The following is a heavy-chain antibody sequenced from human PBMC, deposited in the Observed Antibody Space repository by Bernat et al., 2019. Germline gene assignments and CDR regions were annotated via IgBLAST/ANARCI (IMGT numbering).Heavy chain of an antibody. D-gene: IGHD3-3*01. V-gene: IGHV3-15*01. CDR1: EFTFTNAW. CDR3: AASFLAPGGFDI. CDR2: IRSKTAGGTI. Sequence: VQLVESGGGLVEPGGSLTLSCAASEFTFTNAWLGWVRQAPGKGLEWLGRIRSKTAGGTIDYTPPVEGRFTISGDESKNTVYLQMNGLKTEDTTAYYCAASFLAPGGFDIWGQGTMVTVSP. J-gene: IGHJ3*02.